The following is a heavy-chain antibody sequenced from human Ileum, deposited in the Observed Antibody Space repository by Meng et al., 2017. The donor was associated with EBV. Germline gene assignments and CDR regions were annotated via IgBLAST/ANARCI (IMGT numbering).Heavy chain of an antibody. Sequence: QVELEGWGPGLVQPSETLSLTCPVSGGSISSCYWSWIRQPPGKGLEWIGYIYYSGNTNYNPPLKSRVTISIDTSKNQFALNLSSVTAADTAVYYCARGGWSLDYWGQGTLVTVSS. V-gene: IGHV4-59*08. D-gene: IGHD2-15*01. CDR2: IYYSGNT. CDR3: ARGGWSLDY. J-gene: IGHJ4*02. CDR1: GGSISSCY.